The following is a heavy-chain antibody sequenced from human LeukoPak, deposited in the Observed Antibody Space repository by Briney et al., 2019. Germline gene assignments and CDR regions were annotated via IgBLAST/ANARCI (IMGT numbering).Heavy chain of an antibody. J-gene: IGHJ4*02. CDR1: GFTFSSSW. D-gene: IGHD2-2*01. Sequence: GGSLRLSCAASGFTFSSSWMHWVRQAPGKGLVWVSRINSDGSTTNYADSVKGRFIISRDNAKDTLYLQMNSLRAEDTAVYYCTRPESSSSLACDHWGQGTLVTVSS. CDR3: TRPESSSSLACDH. CDR2: INSDGSTT. V-gene: IGHV3-74*01.